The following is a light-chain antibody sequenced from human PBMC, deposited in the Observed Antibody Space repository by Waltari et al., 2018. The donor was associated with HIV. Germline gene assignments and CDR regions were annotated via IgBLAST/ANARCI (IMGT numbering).Light chain of an antibody. Sequence: QSVLTQPPSASGTPGQRVTISCSGSSSNIGSSPVNWYQQHPGTAPKLPMYINYQRPAEDPDRACGSKSGTSASGAVSVLQSEDEADYVCAAWDDSLKDVVFGGGTKLTVL. CDR1: SSNIGSSP. V-gene: IGLV1-44*01. J-gene: IGLJ2*01. CDR3: AAWDDSLKDVV. CDR2: INY.